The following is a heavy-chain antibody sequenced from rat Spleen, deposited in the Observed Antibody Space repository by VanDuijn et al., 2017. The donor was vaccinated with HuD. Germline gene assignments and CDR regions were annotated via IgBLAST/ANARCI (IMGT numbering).Heavy chain of an antibody. V-gene: IGHV2-13*01. CDR2: IWGNGNT. J-gene: IGHJ2*01. CDR1: GFSISSHG. D-gene: IGHD4-2*01. Sequence: QVQLKESGPGLVQPSQTLSLTCTVSGFSISSHGVIWVRQPPGKGLEWMGIIWGNGNTNYTSALKSRLSISRDTSKSQVFLKMSSLQTEDTATYYCARVWRWADYWGQGVMVTVSS. CDR3: ARVWRWADY.